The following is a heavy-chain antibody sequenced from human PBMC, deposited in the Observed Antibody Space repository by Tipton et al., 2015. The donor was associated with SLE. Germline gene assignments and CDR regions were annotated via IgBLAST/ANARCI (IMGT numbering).Heavy chain of an antibody. Sequence: GSLRLSCAASGFSFSNYAMSWVRQPPGKGLEWVSTISSAGGSGTSTYYTESVRGRFTISRDNSKNTLSLQMNSRTAEDTAVYYCARRELLWPMDAFDIWGQGTRVIVSS. CDR3: ARRELLWPMDAFDI. D-gene: IGHD3-10*01. J-gene: IGHJ3*02. CDR2: ISSAGGSGTST. V-gene: IGHV3-23*01. CDR1: GFSFSNYA.